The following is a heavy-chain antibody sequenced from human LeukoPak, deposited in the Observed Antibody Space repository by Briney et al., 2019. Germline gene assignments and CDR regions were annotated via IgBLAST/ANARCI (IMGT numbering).Heavy chain of an antibody. CDR2: MNPNSGNT. D-gene: IGHD2-15*01. J-gene: IGHJ6*03. V-gene: IGHV1-8*01. CDR3: ARGLVVVAATDYYYYMDV. CDR1: GYTFTSYD. Sequence: ASVKVSCKASGYTFTSYDINWVRQATGQGLEWMGWMNPNSGNTGYAQKFQGRVTMTRNTSISTAYMELSSLRSEDTAVYYCARGLVVVAATDYYYYMDVWGKGTTVTISS.